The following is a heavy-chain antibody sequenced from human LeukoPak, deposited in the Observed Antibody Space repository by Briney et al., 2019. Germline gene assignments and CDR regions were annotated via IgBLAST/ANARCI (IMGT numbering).Heavy chain of an antibody. CDR3: AGDRGYSYGYFDY. J-gene: IGHJ4*02. V-gene: IGHV4-30-2*01. CDR2: IYHSGST. Sequence: SETLSLTCAVSGGSISSGGYSWSWIRQPPGKGLEWIGYIYHSGSTYYNPSLKSRVTISVDRSKNQFSLKLSSVTAADTAVYYCAGDRGYSYGYFDYWGQGTLVTVSS. D-gene: IGHD5-18*01. CDR1: GGSISSGGYS.